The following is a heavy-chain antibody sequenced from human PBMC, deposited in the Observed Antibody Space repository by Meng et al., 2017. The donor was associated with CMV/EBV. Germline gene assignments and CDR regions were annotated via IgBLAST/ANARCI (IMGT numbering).Heavy chain of an antibody. Sequence: SETLSLTCTVSGGSIISSSYYWGWIRQPPGKGLEWIGSIYYSGSTYYNPSLKSRVTISVDTSKNQFSLKLSSVTAADTAVYYCARRIGDIVVVPAAIHASQNWFDPWGQGTLVTVSS. V-gene: IGHV4-39*01. CDR2: IYYSGST. CDR1: GGSIISSSYY. J-gene: IGHJ5*02. D-gene: IGHD2-2*02. CDR3: ARRIGDIVVVPAAIHASQNWFDP.